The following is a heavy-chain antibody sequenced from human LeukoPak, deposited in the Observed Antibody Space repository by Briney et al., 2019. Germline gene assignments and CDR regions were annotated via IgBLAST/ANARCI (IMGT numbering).Heavy chain of an antibody. D-gene: IGHD5-18*01. CDR2: INPNSGGT. Sequence: ASVKVSCKASGYTFTGYYIHWVRQAPRQGLEWMGWINPNSGGTVYAQKFQGRVTMTRDTSISTAYMELSRLRSDDTAVYYCARGGIQLWLFFFDYWGQGTLVTVSS. CDR3: ARGGIQLWLFFFDY. V-gene: IGHV1-2*02. CDR1: GYTFTGYY. J-gene: IGHJ4*02.